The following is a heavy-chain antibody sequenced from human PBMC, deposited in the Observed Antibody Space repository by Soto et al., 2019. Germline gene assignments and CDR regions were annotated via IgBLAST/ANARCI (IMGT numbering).Heavy chain of an antibody. CDR3: ARGVATVVTSYFDY. CDR1: GGSFSGYY. D-gene: IGHD5-12*01. CDR2: INHSGST. V-gene: IGHV4-34*01. J-gene: IGHJ4*02. Sequence: QVQLQQWGAGLLKPSETLSLTCAVYGGSFSGYYWSWIRQPPGKGLEWIGEINHSGSTNYNPSLKSRVTISVDTSKHQCSLKLSSVTAADTAVYYCARGVATVVTSYFDYWGQGTLVTVSS.